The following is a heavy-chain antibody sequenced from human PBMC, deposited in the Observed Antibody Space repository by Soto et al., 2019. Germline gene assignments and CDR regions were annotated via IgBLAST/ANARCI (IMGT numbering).Heavy chain of an antibody. CDR1: GGTFSSYA. CDR2: IIPIFGTA. Sequence: QVQLVQSGAEVKKPGSSVKVSCKASGGTFSSYAISWVRQAPGQGLEWMGGIIPIFGTANYAQKFQGRVTITAEKSTRTADMELSSLRYEDTAVYYGTRALPIPRGGVLLFLNYGMDVWGQGTTVTVSS. D-gene: IGHD3-3*01. V-gene: IGHV1-69*06. J-gene: IGHJ6*02. CDR3: TRALPIPRGGVLLFLNYGMDV.